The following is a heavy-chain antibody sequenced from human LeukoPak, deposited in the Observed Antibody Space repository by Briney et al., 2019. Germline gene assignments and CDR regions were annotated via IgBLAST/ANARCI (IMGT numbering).Heavy chain of an antibody. V-gene: IGHV3-66*01. D-gene: IGHD1-7*01. J-gene: IGHJ6*02. Sequence: GGSLRLSYAASGFTVSSNYMSWVRQAPGKGLEWVSVIYSGGSTYYADSVKGRFTISRDNSKNTLYLQMNSLRAEDTAVYYCASGVTGTTVYYYYGMDVWGQGTTVTVSS. CDR2: IYSGGST. CDR1: GFTVSSNY. CDR3: ASGVTGTTVYYYYGMDV.